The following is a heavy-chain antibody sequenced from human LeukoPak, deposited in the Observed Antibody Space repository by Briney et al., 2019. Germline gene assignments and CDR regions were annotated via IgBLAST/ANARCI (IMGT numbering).Heavy chain of an antibody. CDR3: ARVGKYYDILTGYYEYFDY. J-gene: IGHJ4*02. CDR1: GGSISSGGYY. V-gene: IGHV4-31*03. Sequence: SETLSLTCTVSGGSISSGGYYWSWIRQHPGKGLEWIGYIYYNGSTYYNPSLKSRVTISVDTSKNQFSLKLSSVTAADTAVYYCARVGKYYDILTGYYEYFDYWGQGTLVTVSS. D-gene: IGHD3-9*01. CDR2: IYYNGST.